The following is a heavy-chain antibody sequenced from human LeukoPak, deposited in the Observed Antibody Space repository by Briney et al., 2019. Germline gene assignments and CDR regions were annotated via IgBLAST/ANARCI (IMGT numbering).Heavy chain of an antibody. CDR2: IKQDGSEK. J-gene: IGHJ4*02. V-gene: IGHV3-7*01. CDR1: GFTFSSYW. CDR3: ARENTIFGVVINY. D-gene: IGHD3-3*01. Sequence: GGSLRLSCAASGFTFSSYWMSWVRQAPGKGLEWVANIKQDGSEKYYVDSVKGRFTISRDNAKNSLYQQMNSLRAEDTAVYYCARENTIFGVVINYWGQGTLVTVSS.